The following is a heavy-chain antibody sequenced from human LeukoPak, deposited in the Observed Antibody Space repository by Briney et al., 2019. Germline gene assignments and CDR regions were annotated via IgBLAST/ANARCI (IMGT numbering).Heavy chain of an antibody. CDR2: IYHSGST. CDR3: ATPPDSYGMDV. Sequence: SETLSLTCAVSGGSIRSSNWWSWVRQPPGKGLEWIGEIYHSGSTNYNPSLKSRVTISVDKTKNQFSLKLSSVTAADTAVYYCATPPDSYGMDVWGQGTTVTVSS. CDR1: GGSIRSSNW. J-gene: IGHJ6*02. D-gene: IGHD1-14*01. V-gene: IGHV4-4*02.